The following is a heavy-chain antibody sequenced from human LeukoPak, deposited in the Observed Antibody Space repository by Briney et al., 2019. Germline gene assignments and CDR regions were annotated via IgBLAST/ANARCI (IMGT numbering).Heavy chain of an antibody. CDR1: GGSIGSGDYY. V-gene: IGHV4-61*02. J-gene: IGHJ5*02. Sequence: PSETLSLTCTVSGGSIGSGDYYWSWIRQPAGKGLEWIGRIYTTGSTNYNPSLKSRVTMSVDTSKNQFSLKLSSVTAADTAVYYCARDIGDSTYDFWSSYYSPNWFDPWGQGTLVTVSS. D-gene: IGHD3-3*01. CDR3: ARDIGDSTYDFWSSYYSPNWFDP. CDR2: IYTTGST.